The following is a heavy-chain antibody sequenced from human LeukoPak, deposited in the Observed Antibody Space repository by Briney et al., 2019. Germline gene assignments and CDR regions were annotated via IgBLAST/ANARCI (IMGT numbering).Heavy chain of an antibody. Sequence: TSSETLSLTCTVSGGSISRYYWSWVRQPPGKGLEWIGYIDDNGNTNYKPSLASRVAISVDTSNNRFSLRLPSVTAADTALYYCARVKGFYGSGSFDFWGQGILVTVSS. CDR1: GGSISRYY. D-gene: IGHD3-10*01. J-gene: IGHJ4*02. CDR3: ARVKGFYGSGSFDF. CDR2: IDDNGNT. V-gene: IGHV4-59*01.